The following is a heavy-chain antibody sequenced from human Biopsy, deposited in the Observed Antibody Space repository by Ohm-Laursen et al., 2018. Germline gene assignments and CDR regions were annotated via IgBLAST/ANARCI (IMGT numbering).Heavy chain of an antibody. Sequence: GTLSPTCTVSGASVNTFDFYWAWIRQPPGKGLEWIGYIFYSGRTNYNPSLKSRVTISVDTSKNQVSLKVYSLSASDAAVYYCARGYSATYGRFDPWGQGTLVTVSS. D-gene: IGHD1-26*01. CDR1: GASVNTFDFY. J-gene: IGHJ5*02. V-gene: IGHV4-61*08. CDR3: ARGYSATYGRFDP. CDR2: IFYSGRT.